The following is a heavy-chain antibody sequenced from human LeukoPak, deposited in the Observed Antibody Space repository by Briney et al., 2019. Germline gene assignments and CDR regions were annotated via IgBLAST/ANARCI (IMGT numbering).Heavy chain of an antibody. Sequence: ASVKVSCKASGYTFTSYGISWVRQAPGQGLEWMGWISAYNGNTNYAQKLQGRVTMTTDTSTSTAYMELRSLRSDDTAVYYCAREIALVRGLGYYYYGMDVWGQGTTVTVSS. J-gene: IGHJ6*02. CDR1: GYTFTSYG. CDR3: AREIALVRGLGYYYYGMDV. CDR2: ISAYNGNT. D-gene: IGHD3-10*01. V-gene: IGHV1-18*01.